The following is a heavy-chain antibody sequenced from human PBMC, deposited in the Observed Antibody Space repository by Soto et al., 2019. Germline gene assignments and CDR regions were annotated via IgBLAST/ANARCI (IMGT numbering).Heavy chain of an antibody. J-gene: IGHJ5*02. CDR2: ISSSSSYI. CDR3: ARFSPPLAAATGFEP. V-gene: IGHV3-21*01. CDR1: GFTFSSYS. D-gene: IGHD6-13*01. Sequence: GGSLRLSCAASGFTFSSYSMNWVRQAPGKGLEWVSSISSSSSYIYYADSVKGRFTISRDNAKNSLYLQMNSLRAEDTAVYYCARFSPPLAAATGFEPWAREPWSPSPQ.